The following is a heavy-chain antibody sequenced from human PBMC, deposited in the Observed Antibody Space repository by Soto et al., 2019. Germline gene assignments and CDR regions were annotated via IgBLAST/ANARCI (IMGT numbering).Heavy chain of an antibody. CDR2: IYITGTP. Sequence: QVQLQESGPGLVKPLETLSLTCTVSGDSINSNTYYWGWVRQSPGKGLEWIGSIYITGTPYYNPSLQSRVTMALDTSKNEFSLRLTSVTAADTAIYYCARPSMAISWDFELWGRGSLVTVSS. V-gene: IGHV4-39*01. CDR3: ARPSMAISWDFEL. J-gene: IGHJ2*01. CDR1: GDSINSNTYY. D-gene: IGHD3-10*01.